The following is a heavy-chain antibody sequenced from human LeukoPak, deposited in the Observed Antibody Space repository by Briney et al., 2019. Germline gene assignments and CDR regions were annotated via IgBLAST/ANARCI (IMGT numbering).Heavy chain of an antibody. Sequence: SETLSLTCAFYGGSLSGYYWSWIRQPTGKGLEWIGEINHSGATNYNPSHKNRVTISVDTSKNQFSLRLNSVTAADTAVYYCAKGTIPGYSGHGEALDAFDIWGQGTVVTVSS. CDR2: INHSGAT. D-gene: IGHD5-12*01. CDR3: AKGTIPGYSGHGEALDAFDI. V-gene: IGHV4-34*01. CDR1: GGSLSGYY. J-gene: IGHJ3*02.